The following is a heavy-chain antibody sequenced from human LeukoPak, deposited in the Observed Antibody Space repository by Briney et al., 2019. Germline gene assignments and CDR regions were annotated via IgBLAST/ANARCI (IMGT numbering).Heavy chain of an antibody. V-gene: IGHV4-4*02. CDR1: SGSIASTTW. J-gene: IGHJ1*01. CDR2: INHSGNT. Sequence: SETLSLTCAVSSGSIASTTWWSWVRQPPGKGLEWIGEINHSGNTYYSPSLKSRVTISVDTSDNQFSLTLTSVTAADTAVYYCALGFHDVWELWGQGTLVTASS. CDR3: ALGFHDVWEL. D-gene: IGHD1-26*01.